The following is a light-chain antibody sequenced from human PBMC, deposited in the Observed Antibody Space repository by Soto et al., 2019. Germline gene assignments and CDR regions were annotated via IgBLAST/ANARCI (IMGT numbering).Light chain of an antibody. CDR3: KQGNGY. J-gene: IGKJ3*01. V-gene: IGKV1-5*01. CDR2: DAS. Sequence: DIQMTQSPSTLSASVGDRVTITCRARQSINSWLAWYQQKPGKAPKLLIYDASSLESGVPPRFSGSGSGTEFTLTIRSLQPDDFAAYYCKQGNGYFGPGTKVDIK. CDR1: QSINSW.